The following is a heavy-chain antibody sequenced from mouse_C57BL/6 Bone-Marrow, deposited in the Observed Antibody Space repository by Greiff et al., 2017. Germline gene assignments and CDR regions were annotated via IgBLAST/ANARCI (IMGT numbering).Heavy chain of an antibody. Sequence: VQLQQPGAELVKPGASVKMSCKASGYTFTSYWITWVKQRPGQGLEWIGDIYPTSGRTNYNEKFKSKATLTVDTSSNTAYMQLSSLTSEDSAVFYCARSGPQGRCFDYWGQGTTLTVSS. CDR2: IYPTSGRT. CDR1: GYTFTSYW. J-gene: IGHJ2*01. V-gene: IGHV1-55*01. CDR3: ARSGPQGRCFDY. D-gene: IGHD3-1*01.